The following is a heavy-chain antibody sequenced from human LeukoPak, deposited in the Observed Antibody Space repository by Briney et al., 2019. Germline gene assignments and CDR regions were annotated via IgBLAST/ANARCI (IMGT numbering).Heavy chain of an antibody. D-gene: IGHD3-3*01. CDR3: ARTYDFWSGNYSDY. CDR1: GYTFTGYY. J-gene: IGHJ4*02. Sequence: ASVKVSCKASGYTFTGYYMHWVRQAPGQGLEWMGWINPNSGGTNYAQKFQGRVTMTRDTSISTAYMELSRLRSDDTAVYYCARTYDFWSGNYSDYWGQGTLVTVSS. V-gene: IGHV1-2*02. CDR2: INPNSGGT.